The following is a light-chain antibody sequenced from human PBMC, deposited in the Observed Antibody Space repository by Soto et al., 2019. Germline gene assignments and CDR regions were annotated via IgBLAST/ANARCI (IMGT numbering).Light chain of an antibody. CDR1: SSDVGSYNL. J-gene: IGLJ3*02. CDR2: EGS. CDR3: CSYPGSGTWV. V-gene: IGLV2-23*01. Sequence: QSALTQPASVSGSPGQSITISCTGTSSDVGSYNLVSWYQQHPGKAPKLMIYEGSKRPSGVSNRFSGSKSGNTASLTISGLQAEDEADYYCCSYPGSGTWVFGGGTQLTVL.